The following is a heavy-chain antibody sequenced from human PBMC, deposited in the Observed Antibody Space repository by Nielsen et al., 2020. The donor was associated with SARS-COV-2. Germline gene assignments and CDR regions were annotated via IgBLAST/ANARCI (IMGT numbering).Heavy chain of an antibody. Sequence: SLKISCAASKFTFDHYAMHWVRQAPGKGLEWVSGISWNSGNTGYADSVKGRFTISRDNAKNSLYLQMNSLRAEDTAVYYCARHGSSSWYFDYWGQGTLVTVSS. CDR1: KFTFDHYA. D-gene: IGHD6-13*01. J-gene: IGHJ4*02. CDR2: ISWNSGNT. CDR3: ARHGSSSWYFDY. V-gene: IGHV3-9*01.